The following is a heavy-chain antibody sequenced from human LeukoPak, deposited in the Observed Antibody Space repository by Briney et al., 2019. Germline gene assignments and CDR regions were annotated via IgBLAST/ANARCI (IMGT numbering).Heavy chain of an antibody. CDR3: ARDPDYGDYVAKEDAFDI. CDR2: IYHSGST. Sequence: PSETLFLTCAVSGGSISSSNWWSWVRQPPGKGLEWIGEIYHSGSTNYNPSLKSRVTISVDKSKNQFSLKLSSVTAADTAVYYCARDPDYGDYVAKEDAFDIWGQGTMVTVSS. J-gene: IGHJ3*02. D-gene: IGHD4-17*01. V-gene: IGHV4-4*02. CDR1: GGSISSSNW.